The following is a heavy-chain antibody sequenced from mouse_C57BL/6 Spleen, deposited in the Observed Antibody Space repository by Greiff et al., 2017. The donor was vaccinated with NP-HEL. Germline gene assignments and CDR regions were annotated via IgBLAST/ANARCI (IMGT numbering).Heavy chain of an antibody. CDR1: GYTFTSYW. CDR3: ARGNYYGSSLYYYAMDY. J-gene: IGHJ4*01. D-gene: IGHD1-1*01. CDR2: IDPSDSYT. V-gene: IGHV1-50*01. Sequence: VQLQQSGAELVKPGASVKLSCKASGYTFTSYWMQWVKQRPGQGLEWIGEIDPSDSYTNYNQKFKGKATLTVDTSSSTAYMQLNSLTSEDSAVYYCARGNYYGSSLYYYAMDYWGQGTSVTVSS.